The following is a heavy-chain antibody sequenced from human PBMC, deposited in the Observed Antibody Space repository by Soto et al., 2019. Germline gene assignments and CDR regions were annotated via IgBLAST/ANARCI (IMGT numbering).Heavy chain of an antibody. CDR1: GYTFTGYY. CDR2: INPNSGGT. V-gene: IGHV1-2*04. CDR3: ARDSYSSSWYTHYGMDV. D-gene: IGHD6-13*01. J-gene: IGHJ6*02. Sequence: ASVKASCKASGYTFTGYYMHWVRQAPAQGLEWMGWINPNSGGTNYAQKFQGWVTMTRDTSISTAYMELSRLRSDDTAVYYCARDSYSSSWYTHYGMDVWGQGTTVTVSS.